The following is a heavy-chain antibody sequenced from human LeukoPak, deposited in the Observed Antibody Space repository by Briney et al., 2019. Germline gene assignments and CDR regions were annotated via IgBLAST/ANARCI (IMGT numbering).Heavy chain of an antibody. Sequence: SETLSLTCTVSGGSISSYYWSWIRQPPGKGLEWIGYIYYSGSTNYNPSLKSRVTISVDTSKNQFSLKLSSVTAADTAVYYRARATGYSYGSVNYYYYYMDVWGKGTTVTVSS. CDR2: IYYSGST. J-gene: IGHJ6*03. D-gene: IGHD5-18*01. V-gene: IGHV4-59*01. CDR1: GGSISSYY. CDR3: ARATGYSYGSVNYYYYYMDV.